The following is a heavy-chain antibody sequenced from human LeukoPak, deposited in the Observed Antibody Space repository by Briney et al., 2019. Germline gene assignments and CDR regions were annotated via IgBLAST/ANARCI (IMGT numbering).Heavy chain of an antibody. Sequence: PSETLSLTCAVYGGSFSGYYWSWIRQPPGKGLEWIGEINHSGSTNYNPSLKSRVTISVGTSKNQFSLKLSSVTAADTAVYYCARGRGARYCSSTSCYTGRNWFDPWGQGTLVTVSS. CDR2: INHSGST. D-gene: IGHD2-2*02. CDR1: GGSFSGYY. V-gene: IGHV4-34*01. J-gene: IGHJ5*02. CDR3: ARGRGARYCSSTSCYTGRNWFDP.